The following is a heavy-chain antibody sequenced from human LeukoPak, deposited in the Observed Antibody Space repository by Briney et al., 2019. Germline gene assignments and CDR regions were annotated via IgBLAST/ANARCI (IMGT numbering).Heavy chain of an antibody. CDR2: IYYSGST. CDR3: ARVTRGVITFDY. V-gene: IGHV4-31*03. CDR1: GDSISSGGYY. J-gene: IGHJ4*02. D-gene: IGHD3-10*01. Sequence: SETLSLTCTVSGDSISSGGYYWTWIRQHPGKGLEWIGYIYYSGSTYYNPSLKSRVTMSVDTSKNQFSLKLSSVTAADTAVYYCARVTRGVITFDYWGQGALVTVSS.